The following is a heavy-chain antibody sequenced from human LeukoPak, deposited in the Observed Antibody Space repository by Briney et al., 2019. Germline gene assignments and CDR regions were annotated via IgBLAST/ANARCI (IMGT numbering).Heavy chain of an antibody. Sequence: PSETLSLTCTVSGGSISTSNYYWGWIRQPPGKGLEWIGNIFYSGSTYYSPSLRSRVTISLDTSRNQFSLKLSSVTAADTAVYYCARDRPTYYGSGPLDYWGQGTLVTVSS. D-gene: IGHD3-10*01. J-gene: IGHJ4*02. CDR1: GGSISTSNYY. CDR2: IFYSGST. CDR3: ARDRPTYYGSGPLDY. V-gene: IGHV4-39*07.